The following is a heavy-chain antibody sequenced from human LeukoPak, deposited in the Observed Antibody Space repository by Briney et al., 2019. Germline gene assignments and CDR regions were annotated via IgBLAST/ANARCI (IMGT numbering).Heavy chain of an antibody. CDR3: ARGGPGELFDY. Sequence: SVKVSCKASGGTFSSYAISWVRQAPGQGLEWMGRIIPILGIANYAQKFQGRVTITADKSTSTAYMELSSLRSEDTAVYYCARGGPGELFDYWGQGTLVTVSS. D-gene: IGHD3-16*01. CDR2: IIPILGIA. J-gene: IGHJ4*02. V-gene: IGHV1-69*04. CDR1: GGTFSSYA.